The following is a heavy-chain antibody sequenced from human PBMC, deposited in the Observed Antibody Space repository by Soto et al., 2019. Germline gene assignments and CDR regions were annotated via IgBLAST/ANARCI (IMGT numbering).Heavy chain of an antibody. CDR1: GFTFSSYG. CDR2: ISYDGSNK. CDR3: AKDQGSGYLLGGYYYYYYGMDV. Sequence: PGGSLRLSCAASGFTFSSYGMHWVRQAPGKGLEWVAVISYDGSNKYYADSVKGRFTISRDNSKNTLYLQMNSLRAEDTAVYYCAKDQGSGYLLGGYYYYYYGMDVWGQGTAVTVSS. J-gene: IGHJ6*02. V-gene: IGHV3-30*18. D-gene: IGHD5-12*01.